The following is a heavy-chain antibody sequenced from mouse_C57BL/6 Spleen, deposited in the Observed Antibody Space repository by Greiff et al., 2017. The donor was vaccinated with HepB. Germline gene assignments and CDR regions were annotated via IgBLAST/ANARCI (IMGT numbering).Heavy chain of an antibody. Sequence: SVAELVRPGASVKLSCTASGFNIKNNYMHWVKQRPEQGLEWIGRIDPANGNTKYAPKFQGKATITADTSSNTAYLQLSSLTSEDTAIYYCAREFMVTVDYWGQGTTLTVSS. CDR2: IDPANGNT. D-gene: IGHD2-2*01. CDR1: GFNIKNNY. V-gene: IGHV14-3*01. J-gene: IGHJ2*01. CDR3: AREFMVTVDY.